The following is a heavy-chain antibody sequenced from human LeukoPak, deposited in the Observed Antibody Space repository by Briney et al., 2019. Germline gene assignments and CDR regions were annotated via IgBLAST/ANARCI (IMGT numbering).Heavy chain of an antibody. CDR1: GGSFSAYY. CDR2: INHSGST. D-gene: IGHD3-22*01. J-gene: IGHJ3*02. CDR3: ARGPYSYDSSGAFDI. V-gene: IGHV4-34*01. Sequence: SETLSLTCAVYGGSFSAYYWSWIRQPPGKGLEWIGEINHSGSTNYNPSLKSRVTISVDTSKNQFSLKVRSVIAADTAVYFCARGPYSYDSSGAFDIWGQGTMVTVSS.